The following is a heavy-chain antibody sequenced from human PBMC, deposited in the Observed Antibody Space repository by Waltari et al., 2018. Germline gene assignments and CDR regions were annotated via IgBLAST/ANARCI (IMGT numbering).Heavy chain of an antibody. CDR3: ARPRNYGSGSYYNGYHDAFDI. Sequence: EVQLVQSGAEVKKPGESLKISCKGSGYSFTSYWIGWVRQMPGKGLEWMGNIYPGDSDTRYSPSCQGQVTISADKCISTAYLQWSSLKASDTAMYYCARPRNYGSGSYYNGYHDAFDIWGQGTMVTVSS. CDR1: GYSFTSYW. V-gene: IGHV5-51*03. CDR2: IYPGDSDT. D-gene: IGHD3-10*01. J-gene: IGHJ3*02.